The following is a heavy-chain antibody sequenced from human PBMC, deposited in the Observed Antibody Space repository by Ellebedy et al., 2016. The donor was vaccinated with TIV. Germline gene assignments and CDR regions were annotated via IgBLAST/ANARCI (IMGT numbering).Heavy chain of an antibody. CDR2: ISGSGGST. Sequence: GESLKISCAASGFTFSSYAMSWVRQAPGKGLEWVSLISGSGGSTYYADSVKGRFTISRDNAKNTLYLQMNSLRAEDTAVYYCTASPTYYDFWSGYYGGGRFDYWGQGTLVTVSS. CDR3: TASPTYYDFWSGYYGGGRFDY. J-gene: IGHJ4*02. V-gene: IGHV3-23*01. CDR1: GFTFSSYA. D-gene: IGHD3-3*01.